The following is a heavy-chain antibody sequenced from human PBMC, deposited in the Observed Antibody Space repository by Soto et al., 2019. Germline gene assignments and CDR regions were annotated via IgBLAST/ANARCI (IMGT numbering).Heavy chain of an antibody. J-gene: IGHJ6*02. CDR2: IYAGGST. CDR1: ALTVNDND. V-gene: IGHV3-66*01. CDR3: VRVPPAHDYYGLDV. Sequence: GGSLRLSCVASALTVNDNDMSWVRQAPGKGLEWVSIIYAGGSTYYADSVKDRFTISRDSSKNTLFLQMNSVREEDTAVYFCVRVPPAHDYYGLDVWVQGT.